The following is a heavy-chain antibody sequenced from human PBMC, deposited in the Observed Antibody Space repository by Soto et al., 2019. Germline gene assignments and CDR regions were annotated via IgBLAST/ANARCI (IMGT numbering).Heavy chain of an antibody. D-gene: IGHD1-1*01. CDR2: IYHSGST. V-gene: IGHV4-38-2*01. J-gene: IGHJ4*02. Sequence: PXGTLSLTGAVSGYSISSGYYWGWIRQPPGKGLEWIGSIYHSGSTYYNPSLKSRVTISVDTSKNQFSLKLSSVTAADTAVYYCARANYYFDYWGQGTLVTVS. CDR1: GYSISSGYY. CDR3: ARANYYFDY.